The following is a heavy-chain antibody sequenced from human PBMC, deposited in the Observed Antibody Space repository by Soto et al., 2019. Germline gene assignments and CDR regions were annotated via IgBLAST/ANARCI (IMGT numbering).Heavy chain of an antibody. CDR1: GFTFSDYY. CDR2: ISSSGSTI. J-gene: IGHJ6*02. D-gene: IGHD3-3*01. Sequence: QVQLVESGGGLVKPGGSLRLSCAASGFTFSDYYMSWIRQAPGKGLAWVSYISSSGSTIYYADSVKGRFTISRDNAKNSLYLQMNSLRAEDTAVYYCARDRTILNYYYYGMDVWGQGTTVTVSS. CDR3: ARDRTILNYYYYGMDV. V-gene: IGHV3-11*01.